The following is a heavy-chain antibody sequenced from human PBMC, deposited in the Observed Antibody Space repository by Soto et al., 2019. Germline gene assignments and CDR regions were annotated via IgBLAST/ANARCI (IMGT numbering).Heavy chain of an antibody. CDR2: ISWNSGSV. V-gene: IGHV3-9*01. J-gene: IGHJ4*02. CDR1: GISFADYG. CDR3: AKDLSLLPETPAY. Sequence: EVQLVESGGGLVQPGRSLRLSCAAPGISFADYGMHWVRQAPGKGLEWVSGISWNSGSVIYADSVKGRFTISRDNAKNSLYLQMNNLRIEDTALYYCAKDLSLLPETPAYWGQGTLVTVSS.